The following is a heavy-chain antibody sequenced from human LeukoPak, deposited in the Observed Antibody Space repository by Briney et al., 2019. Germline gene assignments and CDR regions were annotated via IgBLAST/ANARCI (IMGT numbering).Heavy chain of an antibody. Sequence: SETLSLTCTVSGGSISSYYWSWIRQPPGKGLEWIGYIYYSGSTNYNPSLKSRVTISVDTSKTQFSLKLRSVTAADTAVYFCARGGSYYDYWGQGTLVTVSS. J-gene: IGHJ4*02. CDR1: GGSISSYY. D-gene: IGHD1-26*01. CDR2: IYYSGST. V-gene: IGHV4-59*01. CDR3: ARGGSYYDY.